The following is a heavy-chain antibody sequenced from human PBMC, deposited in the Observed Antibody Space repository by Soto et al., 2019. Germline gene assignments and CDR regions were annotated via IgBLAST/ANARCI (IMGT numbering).Heavy chain of an antibody. D-gene: IGHD5-12*01. Sequence: EVQLVESGGGLVQPGGSLRLSCAASGFTFSSYWMSWVRQAPGKGLEWVANIKQDGSEKYYVDSVKGRFTISRDNAKNSLYLQMKSLRAEDTAVYYCARDPNIVATITAIYYYYGMDVWGQGTTVTVSS. J-gene: IGHJ6*02. CDR1: GFTFSSYW. CDR2: IKQDGSEK. V-gene: IGHV3-7*01. CDR3: ARDPNIVATITAIYYYYGMDV.